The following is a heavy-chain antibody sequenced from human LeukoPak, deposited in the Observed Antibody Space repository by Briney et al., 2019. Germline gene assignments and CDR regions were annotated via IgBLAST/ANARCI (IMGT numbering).Heavy chain of an antibody. V-gene: IGHV3-48*03. J-gene: IGHJ4*02. D-gene: IGHD3-22*01. CDR2: ISSSGSTI. Sequence: GGSLRLSCAASGFTFNNYETHWVRQAPGKGLEWVSYISSSGSTIYYADSVKGRFTISRDNSKKTLYLQMNSLRAEDTAVYYCARSIVVVTHGVYYFDYWGQGTLVTVSS. CDR1: GFTFNNYE. CDR3: ARSIVVVTHGVYYFDY.